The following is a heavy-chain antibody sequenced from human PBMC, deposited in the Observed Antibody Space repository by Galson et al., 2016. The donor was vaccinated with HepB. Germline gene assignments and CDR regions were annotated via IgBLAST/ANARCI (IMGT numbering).Heavy chain of an antibody. J-gene: IGHJ6*02. CDR2: VFDSGRT. CDR3: AREYTSNWSATYYYGMAV. V-gene: IGHV4-61*01. D-gene: IGHD6-13*01. CDR1: GASVSSESYY. Sequence: SETLSLTCSVSGASVSSESYYWNWIRQPPGKGLEWIGYVFDSGRTNYNPSLKSRATISVDTSSNQFSLKLSFVTAADTAMYYCAREYTSNWSATYYYGMAVWGQGTTVTVSS.